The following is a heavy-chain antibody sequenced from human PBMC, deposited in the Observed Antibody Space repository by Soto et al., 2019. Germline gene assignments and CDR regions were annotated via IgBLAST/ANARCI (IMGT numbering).Heavy chain of an antibody. CDR3: ARGGRVAARPQDQLWVDY. V-gene: IGHV1-69*06. J-gene: IGHJ4*02. CDR1: GGTFSSYA. D-gene: IGHD6-6*01. CDR2: IIPIFGTA. Sequence: QVQLVQSGAEVKKPGSSVKVSCKASGGTFSSYAISWVRQAPGQGLEWMGGIIPIFGTANYAQQFQGRVTITADKSTRTAYMEMSSLRSEDAAVYYCARGGRVAARPQDQLWVDYWGQGTLVTVSS.